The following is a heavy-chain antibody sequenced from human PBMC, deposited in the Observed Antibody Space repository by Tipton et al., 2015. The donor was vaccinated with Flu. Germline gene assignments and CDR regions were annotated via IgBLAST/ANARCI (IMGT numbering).Heavy chain of an antibody. CDR3: TRGQGANP. V-gene: IGHV3-53*01. CDR1: GFTFSNYA. CDR2: IYSDGRA. Sequence: SLRLSCAASGFTFSNYAMHWVRQAPGKGLEWVSVIYSDGRAYYVDSVKGRFTVSRDDSKNMLSLQMDSLRAEDTAVYYCTRGQGANPWGQGTLVTVSS. J-gene: IGHJ5*02.